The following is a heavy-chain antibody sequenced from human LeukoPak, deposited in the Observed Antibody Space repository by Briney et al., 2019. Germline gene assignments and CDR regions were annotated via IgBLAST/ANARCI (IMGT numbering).Heavy chain of an antibody. Sequence: GGSLRLSCAASGFTFSTYSMNWVRQAPGKGLEWVSSISSSSSDIYYTDSVKGRFTISRDNAKNSLYLQMNSLRAEDTAVYYCARDHLVVGPDFDYWGQGTLVTVSS. V-gene: IGHV3-21*01. CDR1: GFTFSTYS. J-gene: IGHJ4*02. CDR3: ARDHLVVGPDFDY. CDR2: ISSSSSDI. D-gene: IGHD3-22*01.